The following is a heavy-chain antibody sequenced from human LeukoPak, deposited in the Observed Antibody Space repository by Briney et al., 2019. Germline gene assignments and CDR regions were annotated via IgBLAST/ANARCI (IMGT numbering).Heavy chain of an antibody. CDR3: ATDLIHYYASGAKT. J-gene: IGHJ5*02. CDR2: IHSDGSST. D-gene: IGHD3-10*01. CDR1: GFTFSSYW. V-gene: IGHV3-74*01. Sequence: GGSLRLSCAASGFTFSSYWMHWVRQAPGKGLVWVSRIHSDGSSTNYADSVKGRFTISRDNAKNTLYLQMNSLRVEDSAVYYCATDLIHYYASGAKTWGQGTLVTVSS.